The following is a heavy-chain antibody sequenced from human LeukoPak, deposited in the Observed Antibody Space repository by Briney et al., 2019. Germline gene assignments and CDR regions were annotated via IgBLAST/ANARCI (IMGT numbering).Heavy chain of an antibody. CDR1: GFISSSYW. CDR2: IKQDGSEK. CDR3: ASRSGWNGTGY. D-gene: IGHD6-19*01. Sequence: PGGSMRLSCAAAGFISSSYWMSWVRQAPGKGLEWVANIKQDGSEKYYVDSVKGRFTISRDNANNSLYLQMNSLRAEDTAMYYCASRSGWNGTGYWGQGTLVTVSS. V-gene: IGHV3-7*01. J-gene: IGHJ4*01.